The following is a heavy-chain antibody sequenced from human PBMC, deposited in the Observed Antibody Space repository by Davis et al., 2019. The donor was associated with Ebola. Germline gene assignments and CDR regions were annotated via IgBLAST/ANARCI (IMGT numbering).Heavy chain of an antibody. J-gene: IGHJ5*01. CDR2: VYSSGST. Sequence: MPLETLSLTCAVSGGSISSGGYSWSWIRQPPGKRLEWTGFVYSSGSTYYNPSLESRLTMSVDTSKNQFSLKLRSVTAADTAVYYCARHISWSGELLYWGTYNWFDSWGQGTLVTVSS. V-gene: IGHV4-30-4*07. D-gene: IGHD3-16*02. CDR3: ARHISWSGELLYWGTYNWFDS. CDR1: GGSISSGGYS.